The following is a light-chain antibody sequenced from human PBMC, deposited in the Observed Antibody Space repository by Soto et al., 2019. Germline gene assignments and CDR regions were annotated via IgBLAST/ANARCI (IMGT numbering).Light chain of an antibody. CDR3: SSYTSTNNWV. Sequence: QSALTQPASVSGSPGQSITISCTGTSSDVGGYNYVSWYQQHPVKAPKLMIYEVSTRPSGVSNRFSGSKSGNTASLSISGLQTEDEADYYCSSYTSTNNWVFGGGTQLTVL. V-gene: IGLV2-14*01. J-gene: IGLJ3*02. CDR1: SSDVGGYNY. CDR2: EVS.